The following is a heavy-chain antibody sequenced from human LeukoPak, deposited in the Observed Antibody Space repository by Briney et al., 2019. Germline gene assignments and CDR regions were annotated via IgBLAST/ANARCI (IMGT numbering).Heavy chain of an antibody. CDR2: INHSGST. D-gene: IGHD3-9*01. Sequence: SETLSLTCAVYGGSFSGYYWSWIRQPPGKGLEWIGEINHSGSTYYNPSLKSRVTISVEMSKNQFSLKLSSVTAADTAVYYCARRHFDWFDPWGQGTLVTVSS. CDR3: ARRHFDWFDP. CDR1: GGSFSGYY. V-gene: IGHV4-34*01. J-gene: IGHJ5*02.